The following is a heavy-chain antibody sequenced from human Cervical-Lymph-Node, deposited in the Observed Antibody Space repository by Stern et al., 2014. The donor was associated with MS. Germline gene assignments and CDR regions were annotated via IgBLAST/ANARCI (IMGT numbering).Heavy chain of an antibody. V-gene: IGHV1-69*06. CDR3: ARARPATDY. CDR2: TIPLFVTT. Sequence: QVQLVESGAEVKKPGSSVKVSCKASGGTFSSYVISWVRQAPGQGLEWMGVTIPLFVTTTDSQKSQGRVTITADKSTSTVYMELNSLRSEATALYYCARARPATDYWGQGTLVTVSP. CDR1: GGTFSSYV. J-gene: IGHJ4*02.